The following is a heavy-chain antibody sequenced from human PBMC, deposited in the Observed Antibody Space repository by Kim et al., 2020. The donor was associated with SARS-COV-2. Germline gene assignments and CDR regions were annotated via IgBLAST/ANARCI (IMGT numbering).Heavy chain of an antibody. Sequence: SETLSLTCAVYGGSFSGYYWSWIRQPPGKGLEWIGEINHSGSTNYNPSLKSRVTISVDTSKNQFSLKLSSVTAADTAVYYCARRKGSYSGSYFTYYYYYGMDVWGQGTTVTVSS. D-gene: IGHD1-26*01. V-gene: IGHV4-34*01. CDR3: ARRKGSYSGSYFTYYYYYGMDV. CDR2: INHSGST. J-gene: IGHJ6*02. CDR1: GGSFSGYY.